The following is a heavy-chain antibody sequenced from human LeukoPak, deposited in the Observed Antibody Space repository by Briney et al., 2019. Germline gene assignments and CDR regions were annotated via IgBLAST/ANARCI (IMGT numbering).Heavy chain of an antibody. CDR2: FYHSGST. CDR3: ARHDFYSNYPHNWFDP. J-gene: IGHJ5*02. V-gene: IGHV4-38-2*01. CDR1: GGSFSGYY. Sequence: SETLSLTCAVYGGSFSGYYWGWIRQPPGKGLEWIGSFYHSGSTYYNPSLKSRVTISVDTSKNQFSLKLSSVTAADTAVYYCARHDFYSNYPHNWFDPWGQGTLVTVSS. D-gene: IGHD4-11*01.